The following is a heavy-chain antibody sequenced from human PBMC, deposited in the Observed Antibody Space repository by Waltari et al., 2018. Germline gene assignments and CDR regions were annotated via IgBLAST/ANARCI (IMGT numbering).Heavy chain of an antibody. J-gene: IGHJ4*02. CDR2: IYQSGST. CDR1: GYSISSGYY. Sequence: QVQLHESGPGLVTSSEPLSLTCAVSGYSISSGYYWGWIRQPPGKGLEWIGTIYQSGSTYYNPSLKSRITISLDTSKNQFSLKLNSVTAADTAVYYCARHQVGGRDFEYWGQGTLVTVSS. D-gene: IGHD1-26*01. CDR3: ARHQVGGRDFEY. V-gene: IGHV4-38-2*01.